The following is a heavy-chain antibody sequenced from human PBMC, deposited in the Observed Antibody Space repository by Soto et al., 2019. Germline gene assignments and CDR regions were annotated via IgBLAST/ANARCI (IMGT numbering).Heavy chain of an antibody. V-gene: IGHV4-34*01. CDR1: VGYFSVYY. D-gene: IGHD2-2*01. CDR2: INHSGST. Sequence: PETLSLTCAIYVGYFSVYYWSWIRQPPGKGLDWIGEINHSGSTNYNPSLKSRVTISVDTSKNQFSLKLSSVTAADTAVYYCARVVVPAAIYYYGMDVWGQGTTVTVSS. J-gene: IGHJ6*02. CDR3: ARVVVPAAIYYYGMDV.